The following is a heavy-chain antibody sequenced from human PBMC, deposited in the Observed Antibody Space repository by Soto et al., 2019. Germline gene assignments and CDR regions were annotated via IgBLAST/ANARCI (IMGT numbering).Heavy chain of an antibody. J-gene: IGHJ4*02. Sequence: QVQLVQSGAEVRKPGASVKVSCKASGYTFTSYAITWVRQAPGQGLEWMGLISAYNGTTNYAQKLQSGVTMTTDTATSTAYMELRSLSADDTAVYYCARDLAAGTCDYWGQGTLVTVSS. V-gene: IGHV1-18*01. CDR3: ARDLAAGTCDY. D-gene: IGHD6-13*01. CDR2: ISAYNGTT. CDR1: GYTFTSYA.